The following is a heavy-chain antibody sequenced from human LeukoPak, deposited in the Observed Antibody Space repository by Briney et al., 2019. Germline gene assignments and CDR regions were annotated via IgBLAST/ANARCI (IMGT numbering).Heavy chain of an antibody. J-gene: IGHJ4*02. D-gene: IGHD2-15*01. V-gene: IGHV1-69*13. CDR1: GGTFSSYA. Sequence: SVKVSCKASGGTFSSYAISWVRQAPGQGLEWMGGIIPIFGTANYAQKFQGRVTITADESTSTAYMELSSLRSEDTAVYYCARRSEQTPYFEYWGQGTLVTVSS. CDR3: ARRSEQTPYFEY. CDR2: IIPIFGTA.